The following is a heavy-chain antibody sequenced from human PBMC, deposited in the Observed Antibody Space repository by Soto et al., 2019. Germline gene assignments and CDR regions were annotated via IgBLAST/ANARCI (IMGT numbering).Heavy chain of an antibody. CDR2: INHSGST. Sequence: PSETLSLTCAVYGGSFSGYYWSWIRQPPGKGLEWIGEINHSGSTNYNPSLKSRVTISVDTSKNQFSLKLSSVTAADTAVYYCARVVYAISYYYYGMDVWGQGTTVTVSS. CDR3: ARVVYAISYYYYGMDV. D-gene: IGHD2-8*02. J-gene: IGHJ6*02. V-gene: IGHV4-34*01. CDR1: GGSFSGYY.